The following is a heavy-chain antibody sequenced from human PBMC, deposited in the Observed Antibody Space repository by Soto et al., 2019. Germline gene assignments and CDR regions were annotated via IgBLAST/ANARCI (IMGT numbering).Heavy chain of an antibody. CDR3: ARKDLPGDYYGMDV. V-gene: IGHV3-30*04. Sequence: GGSLRLSCAASGFSFSSYAMHWVRQAPGKGLEWVAVISSDGSSKYYADSVKGRFTISRDNSKNTLYLQMNSLRPEDTAVYYCARKDLPGDYYGMDVWGRGTTVTVSS. J-gene: IGHJ6*02. D-gene: IGHD2-15*01. CDR1: GFSFSSYA. CDR2: ISSDGSSK.